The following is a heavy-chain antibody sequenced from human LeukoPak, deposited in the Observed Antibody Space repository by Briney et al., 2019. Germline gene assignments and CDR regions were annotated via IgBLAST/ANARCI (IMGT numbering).Heavy chain of an antibody. Sequence: QPGRSLRLSCAASGFDFSNYGMHWVRQAPGKGLEWVALIWYDGRNKQYADSVKGRFTISRDNSKNTPYLQMSSLRVEDTALYYCARVVTTVNHDAFDIWGQGTMVTVSS. CDR2: IWYDGRNK. V-gene: IGHV3-33*01. CDR3: ARVVTTVNHDAFDI. CDR1: GFDFSNYG. J-gene: IGHJ3*02. D-gene: IGHD4-11*01.